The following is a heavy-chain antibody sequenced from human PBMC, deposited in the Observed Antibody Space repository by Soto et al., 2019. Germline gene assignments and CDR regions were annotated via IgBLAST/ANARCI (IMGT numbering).Heavy chain of an antibody. CDR3: ANEEDCISTSCYTGFDY. Sequence: QVQLVESGGGVVQPGRSLRLSCAASGFTFSSYGMHWVRQAPGKGLEWVAVISYDGSNKYYADSVKGRFTISRDNSKNTLYLQMNSLRAEDTAVYYCANEEDCISTSCYTGFDYWGQGTLVTVSS. CDR2: ISYDGSNK. V-gene: IGHV3-30*18. CDR1: GFTFSSYG. D-gene: IGHD2-2*02. J-gene: IGHJ4*02.